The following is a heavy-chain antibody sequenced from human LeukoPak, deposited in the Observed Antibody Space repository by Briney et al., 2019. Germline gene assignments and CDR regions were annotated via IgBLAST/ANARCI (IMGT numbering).Heavy chain of an antibody. CDR2: IHTSGST. V-gene: IGHV4-4*07. Sequence: SETLSLTCSVSGRSISNYHWTWIRQPAGKGLEWIGQIHTSGSTNYNPPLKSRVTMSIDTPENQVSLTMKSVTAADTVVSYGARWDYSCGWSFDKWGQGTLVTVSS. CDR3: ARWDYSCGWSFDK. CDR1: GRSISNYH. J-gene: IGHJ4*02. D-gene: IGHD6-19*01.